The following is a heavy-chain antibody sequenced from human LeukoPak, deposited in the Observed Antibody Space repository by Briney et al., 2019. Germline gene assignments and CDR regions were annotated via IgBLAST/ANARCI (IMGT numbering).Heavy chain of an antibody. CDR3: AKATGTGTYDCSDY. V-gene: IGHV3-9*01. D-gene: IGHD5-12*01. J-gene: IGHJ4*02. Sequence: GGSLRLSCAASGFTFSSYAMSWVRQAPGKGLEWVSGISWNSGSIGYADSVKGRFTISRDNAKNSLYLQMNSLRAEDTALYYCAKATGTGTYDCSDYWGQGTLVTVSS. CDR1: GFTFSSYA. CDR2: ISWNSGSI.